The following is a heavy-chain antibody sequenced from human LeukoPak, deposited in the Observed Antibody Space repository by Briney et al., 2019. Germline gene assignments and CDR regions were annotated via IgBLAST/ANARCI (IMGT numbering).Heavy chain of an antibody. D-gene: IGHD3-10*01. CDR1: GFTFSTYG. V-gene: IGHV3-30*18. CDR3: AKDRLLLARGVIDAFDT. Sequence: PGGSLRLSCAASGFTFSTYGMHWVRQAPGKGLEWVAVISYDGDNKYFADSVKGRFTISRDNSKNTLYLQMNSLRAEDTAVYYCAKDRLLLARGVIDAFDTWGQGTMVTVSS. CDR2: ISYDGDNK. J-gene: IGHJ3*02.